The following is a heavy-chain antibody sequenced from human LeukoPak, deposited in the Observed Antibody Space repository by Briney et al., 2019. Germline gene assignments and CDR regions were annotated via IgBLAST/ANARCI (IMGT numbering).Heavy chain of an antibody. Sequence: ASVKVSCKASGYTFTSYGISWMRQAPGQGLEWMGWISAYNGNTNYAQKLQGRVTMTTDTSTSTAYMELRSLRSDDTAVYYCAAHDYGDYPYYFDYWGQGTLVTVSS. CDR2: ISAYNGNT. V-gene: IGHV1-18*01. J-gene: IGHJ4*02. CDR1: GYTFTSYG. CDR3: AAHDYGDYPYYFDY. D-gene: IGHD4-17*01.